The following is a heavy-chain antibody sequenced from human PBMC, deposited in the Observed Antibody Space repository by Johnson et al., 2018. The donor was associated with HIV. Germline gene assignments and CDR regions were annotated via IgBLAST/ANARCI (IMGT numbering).Heavy chain of an antibody. CDR3: ATDIVVVLALGGDAFDI. CDR2: INQDGSEQ. CDR1: GFPFSSFW. Sequence: VQLVESGGGLVQPGGSLRLSCVVSGFPFSSFWMHWVRQTPGKGLEWVANINQDGSEQYYVDSARGGFTISRDNAKNSLYLQMSSLRAEDTAVYYCATDIVVVLALGGDAFDIWGQGTMVIVSS. D-gene: IGHD2-2*01. V-gene: IGHV3-7*01. J-gene: IGHJ3*02.